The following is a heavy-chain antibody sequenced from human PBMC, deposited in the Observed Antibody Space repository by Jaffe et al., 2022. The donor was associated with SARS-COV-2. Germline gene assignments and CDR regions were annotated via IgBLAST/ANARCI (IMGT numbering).Heavy chain of an antibody. CDR2: IIPIFGTA. CDR1: GGTFSSYA. Sequence: QVQLVQSGAEVKKPGSSVKVSCKASGGTFSSYAISWVRQAPGQGLEWMGGIIPIFGTANYAQKFQGRVTITADESTSTAYMELSSLRSEDTAVYYCAREIRGHSSGWRGYYYYGMDVWGQGTTVTVSS. D-gene: IGHD6-19*01. V-gene: IGHV1-69*01. CDR3: AREIRGHSSGWRGYYYYGMDV. J-gene: IGHJ6*02.